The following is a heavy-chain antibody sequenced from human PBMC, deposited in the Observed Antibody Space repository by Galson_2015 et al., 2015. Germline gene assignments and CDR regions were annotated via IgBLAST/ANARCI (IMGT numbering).Heavy chain of an antibody. CDR2: ISGSGGSP. CDR3: AKGASGWFVDYWGSR. V-gene: IGHV3-23*01. Sequence: SLRLSCAASGFTFSTYDMSWVRQAPGQGLEWVSGISGSGGSPYYADSVKGRFTISRDNSMNTLYLQLSSLRAEDTAVYYCAKGASGWFVDYWGSRGGQGTLVTVSS. J-gene: IGHJ4*02. CDR1: GFTFSTYD. D-gene: IGHD6-19*01.